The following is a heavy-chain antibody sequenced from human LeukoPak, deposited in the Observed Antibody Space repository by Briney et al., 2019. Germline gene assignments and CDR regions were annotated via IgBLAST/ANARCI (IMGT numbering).Heavy chain of an antibody. Sequence: PGGSLRLSCAASRFTFDDYGMSWVRQAPGKGLEWVSGINWNGGSTGYADSVKGRFTISRDNAKNSLYLQMNSLRAEDTALYYCASTRELLPARFDYWGQGTLVTVSS. D-gene: IGHD1-26*01. CDR2: INWNGGST. CDR3: ASTRELLPARFDY. CDR1: RFTFDDYG. V-gene: IGHV3-20*04. J-gene: IGHJ4*02.